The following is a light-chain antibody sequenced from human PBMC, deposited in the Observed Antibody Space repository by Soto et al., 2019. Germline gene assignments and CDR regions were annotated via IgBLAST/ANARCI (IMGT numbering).Light chain of an antibody. CDR3: MQGTHWPPT. J-gene: IGKJ2*01. CDR1: QSLVHSNGITY. V-gene: IGKV2-30*02. CDR2: KVS. Sequence: DAVMTQSPLSLPVTLGQPASISCRSSQSLVHSNGITYLNWFQQRAGQSPRRLIYKVSNRDSGVPDRFSGSGSGPDFTLKISRVEAEDVGVYYCMQGTHWPPTFGQGTKLEIK.